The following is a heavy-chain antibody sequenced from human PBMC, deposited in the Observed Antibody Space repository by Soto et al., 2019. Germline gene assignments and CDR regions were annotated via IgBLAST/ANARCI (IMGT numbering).Heavy chain of an antibody. Sequence: PGESLKISFKGSGYSFTSYWICWVRQMPVEGLEWMGIIYPGDSDTRYSPSFQGQVTISADKSISTAYLQWSSLKASDTAMYYCARRRVGDLWSGSDYYYGMDVWGQGPTVTVS. CDR2: IYPGDSDT. V-gene: IGHV5-51*01. CDR1: GYSFTSYW. J-gene: IGHJ6*02. D-gene: IGHD3-3*01. CDR3: ARRRVGDLWSGSDYYYGMDV.